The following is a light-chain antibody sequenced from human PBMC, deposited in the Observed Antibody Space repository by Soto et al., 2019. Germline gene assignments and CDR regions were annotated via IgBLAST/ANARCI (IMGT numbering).Light chain of an antibody. CDR1: QSISSW. J-gene: IGKJ4*01. V-gene: IGKV1-5*01. Sequence: DIQMTQSPSTLSASVGDRVTITCRARQSISSWLAWYQQKPGKAPKVLIYDASKLESGVPSRFSGSGSGLDSSLTISSLQPDDFATYYCQQSNSYSLTFGGGTKVEIK. CDR3: QQSNSYSLT. CDR2: DAS.